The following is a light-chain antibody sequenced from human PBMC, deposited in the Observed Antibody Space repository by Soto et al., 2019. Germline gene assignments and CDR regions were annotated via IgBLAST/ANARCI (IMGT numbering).Light chain of an antibody. CDR1: QSISSY. CDR3: QQSYSTPPIP. V-gene: IGKV1-39*01. J-gene: IGKJ3*01. Sequence: DIQMTQSPSSLSASVGDRVTITCRASQSISSYLNWYQQKPGKAPKLLIYAASSLQSGVPSRFSGSGSGTDFTLTISSPQPEDFATYYCQQSYSTPPIPFGPGTKVDI. CDR2: AAS.